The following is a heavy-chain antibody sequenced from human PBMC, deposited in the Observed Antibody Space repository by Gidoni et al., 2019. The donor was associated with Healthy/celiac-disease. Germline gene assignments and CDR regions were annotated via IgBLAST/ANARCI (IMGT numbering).Heavy chain of an antibody. J-gene: IGHJ3*02. Sequence: DAHLVETGGGLTQPGGSLRLSCAASGFTVSSNYMGWGRQAPGKGLSWVPVIYSGGSTYYADPVKGRFTISRDNSKNTLYLQMNSLRAEDTAVYYCARRRTERAFDIWGQGTMVTVSS. V-gene: IGHV3-53*02. CDR3: ARRRTERAFDI. CDR1: GFTVSSNY. CDR2: IYSGGST.